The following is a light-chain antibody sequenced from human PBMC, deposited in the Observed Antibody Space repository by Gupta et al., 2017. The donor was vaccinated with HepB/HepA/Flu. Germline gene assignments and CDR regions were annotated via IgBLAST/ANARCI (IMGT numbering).Light chain of an antibody. Sequence: QLVLPPSPSATASLGASGTLPCTLSSGKSSYAIAWHQQQPEKGPRYLMKLNSDGSHSEGDGIPAGFSGSSTVAVPYLTVPRGEAEDEYYYYSHTWSNSGVFGGGTKLTVL. V-gene: IGLV4-69*01. CDR3: HTWSNSGV. CDR2: LNSDGSH. J-gene: IGLJ2*01. CDR1: SGKSSYA.